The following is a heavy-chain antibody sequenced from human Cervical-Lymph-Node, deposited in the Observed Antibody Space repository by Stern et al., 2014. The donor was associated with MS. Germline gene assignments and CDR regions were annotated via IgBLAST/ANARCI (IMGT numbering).Heavy chain of an antibody. Sequence: EEHLVESGGGLVQPGGSLRLSCAASGFSLRTYWMHWVRHVPGMGLVWVSRINGDGSNTRYADSVKGRFTISRDNGKNMVFLQMNNLRAEDTAVYYCARDGITRSGLDVWGLGTPVTVSS. CDR3: ARDGITRSGLDV. V-gene: IGHV3-74*01. J-gene: IGHJ6*02. D-gene: IGHD1/OR15-1a*01. CDR2: INGDGSNT. CDR1: GFSLRTYW.